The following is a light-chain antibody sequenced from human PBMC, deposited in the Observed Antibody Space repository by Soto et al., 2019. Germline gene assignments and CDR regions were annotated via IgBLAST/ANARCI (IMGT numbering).Light chain of an antibody. J-gene: IGKJ2*01. CDR3: QQYDSYSGT. V-gene: IGKV1-5*03. CDR2: KVS. Sequence: DIQMTQSPSTLSASVGDRVTITCRASQSINNWLAWYQQKPGKAPKLLIYKVSNLESGVPSRFSGSGSGTEFTLTISSLQPDDFAAYYCQQYDSYSGTFGQGNKLEIK. CDR1: QSINNW.